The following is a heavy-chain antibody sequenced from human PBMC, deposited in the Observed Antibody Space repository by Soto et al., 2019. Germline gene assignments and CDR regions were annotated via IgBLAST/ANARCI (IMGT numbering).Heavy chain of an antibody. J-gene: IGHJ5*02. Sequence: GGSLRLSCTASGFTFGDYAMGWFRQAPGKGLEWVGFIRSKAYGGTTEYAASVKGRFTISRDDSKSIAYLQMNSLKTEDTAVYYCTRGSITDHTDYDYVWGSYRYTSWGQGTLVTVSS. CDR2: IRSKAYGGTT. V-gene: IGHV3-49*03. CDR1: GFTFGDYA. CDR3: TRGSITDHTDYDYVWGSYRYTS. D-gene: IGHD3-16*02.